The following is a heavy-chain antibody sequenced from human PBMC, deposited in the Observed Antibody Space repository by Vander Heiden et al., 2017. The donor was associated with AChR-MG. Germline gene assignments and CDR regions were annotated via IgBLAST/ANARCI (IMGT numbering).Heavy chain of an antibody. Sequence: EVQLVECGGGLVQPGGSLRRPCAASGFTFVRYWMSWVRQAAGKGREWVANIKQDGSENYYVDLVKGRFTIPRENAKNSLYLQMNGLRAEDTAVYSCARDKGWVGGSAFDIWGQGTMVTVSS. V-gene: IGHV3-7*03. D-gene: IGHD3-10*01. CDR1: GFTFVRYW. CDR2: IKQDGSEN. J-gene: IGHJ3*02. CDR3: ARDKGWVGGSAFDI.